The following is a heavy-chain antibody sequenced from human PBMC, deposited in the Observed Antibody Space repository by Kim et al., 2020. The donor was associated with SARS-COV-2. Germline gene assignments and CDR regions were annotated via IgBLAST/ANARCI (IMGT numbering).Heavy chain of an antibody. CDR2: IYYSGST. Sequence: SETLSLTCTVSGGSISSGGYYWSWIRQHPGKGLEWIGYIYYSGSTYYNPSLKSRVTISVDTSKNQFSLKLSSVTAADTAVYYCARVGIVVVPAATRHYYYGMDVWGQGTTVTVSS. D-gene: IGHD2-2*01. J-gene: IGHJ6*02. CDR1: GGSISSGGYY. CDR3: ARVGIVVVPAATRHYYYGMDV. V-gene: IGHV4-31*03.